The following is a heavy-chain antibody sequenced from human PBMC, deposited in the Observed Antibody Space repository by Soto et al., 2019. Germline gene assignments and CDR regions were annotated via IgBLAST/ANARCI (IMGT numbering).Heavy chain of an antibody. CDR2: IIPIFGTA. CDR3: AKAYSSGGFYYYYMDV. CDR1: GGTFSSYA. V-gene: IGHV1-69*13. J-gene: IGHJ6*03. Sequence: SVKVSCKASGGTFSSYAISWVRQAPGQGLEWMGGIIPIFGTANYAQKFQGRVTITADESTSTAYMELSSLRSEDTAVYYCAKAYSSGGFYYYYMDVWGKGTTVTVSS. D-gene: IGHD6-19*01.